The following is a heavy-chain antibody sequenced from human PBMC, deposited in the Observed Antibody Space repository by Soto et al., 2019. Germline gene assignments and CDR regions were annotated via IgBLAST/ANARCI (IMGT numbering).Heavy chain of an antibody. J-gene: IGHJ4*02. V-gene: IGHV3-21*02. CDR1: GFTFSDYI. CDR2: ISSDNNYI. D-gene: IGHD2-15*01. CDR3: ARGSTCTGASCYGGGDY. Sequence: EVQLVESGGGLVKPGGSLRLSCAASGFTFSDYIMNWMRQAPGKGLEWVASISSDNNYIYYRDSVEGRFTISRDNAKNSLSLQMTSLGAEDTPVSYCARGSTCTGASCYGGGDYWGQGTLVTVSS.